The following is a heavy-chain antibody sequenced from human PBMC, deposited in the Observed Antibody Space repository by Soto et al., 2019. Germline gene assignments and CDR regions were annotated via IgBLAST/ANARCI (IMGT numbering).Heavy chain of an antibody. CDR3: ARDQGLGAGGYFDS. CDR1: TFTFSNYN. Sequence: GGSLRLSCAASTFTFSNYNMNWVRQAPGKGLEWVSSISSSSSYIYYSDSVKGRFIISRDNAKNSLFLHMSGLRAEDTAVYYCARDQGLGAGGYFDSWGLGTLVTVSS. J-gene: IGHJ4*02. D-gene: IGHD3-16*01. V-gene: IGHV3-21*01. CDR2: ISSSSSYI.